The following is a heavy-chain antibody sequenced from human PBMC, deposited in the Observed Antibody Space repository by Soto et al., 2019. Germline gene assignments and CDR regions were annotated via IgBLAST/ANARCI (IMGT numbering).Heavy chain of an antibody. CDR3: SRSVVVVVVAAADY. Sequence: GGSLRLSCAASGFTFTSYAMNWVRQAPGKGPEWVSAISGTGASTYYADSVKGRFTISRDNSKNTLYLQMNSLRAEDTAVYYCSRSVVVVVVAAADYWGQGTLVTVSS. V-gene: IGHV3-23*01. CDR2: ISGTGAST. D-gene: IGHD2-15*01. CDR1: GFTFTSYA. J-gene: IGHJ4*02.